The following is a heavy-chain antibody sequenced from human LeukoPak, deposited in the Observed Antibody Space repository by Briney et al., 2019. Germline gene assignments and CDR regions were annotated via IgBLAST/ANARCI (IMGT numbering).Heavy chain of an antibody. CDR3: ARHYGFNSLDAFDI. J-gene: IGHJ3*02. CDR1: GGSISSNSFY. CDR2: IYYGGST. Sequence: TSETLSLTCTVSGGSISSNSFYWSWIRQPPGKGLEWIGYIYYGGSTYYNPSLKSRLAISIATSENQFSLRLTFVTAADTAVYYCARHYGFNSLDAFDIWGQGTMVTVSS. V-gene: IGHV4-31*03. D-gene: IGHD4-23*01.